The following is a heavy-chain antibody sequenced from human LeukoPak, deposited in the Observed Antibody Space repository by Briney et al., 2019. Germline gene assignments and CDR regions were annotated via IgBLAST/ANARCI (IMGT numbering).Heavy chain of an antibody. CDR2: IDPSGTAL. D-gene: IGHD1-20*01. J-gene: IGHJ4*02. CDR3: ARAAYTWN. V-gene: IGHV3-11*01. Sequence: GGSLRLSCAASGFTIRDYVMSWVRRSPGKGLEGVSYIDPSGTALFYADSVKGRFTVSRDHGKNSLSLHLPRLRAEDTALYCCARAAYTWNWGQGTLVTVSS. CDR1: GFTIRDYV.